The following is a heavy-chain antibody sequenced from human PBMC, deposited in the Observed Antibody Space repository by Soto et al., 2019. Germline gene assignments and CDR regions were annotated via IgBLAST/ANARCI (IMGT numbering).Heavy chain of an antibody. J-gene: IGHJ5*02. CDR2: IDPSDSYT. V-gene: IGHV5-10-1*01. Sequence: GETLEVYDRGSGYSLTSYYISWVSQMPGKGLEWMGRIDPSDSYTNYSPSFQGHVTISADKSISTAYLQWSSLKASDTAMYYCARLVSADAQNWFDPWGQGTLVTVSS. D-gene: IGHD2-2*01. CDR1: GYSLTSYY. CDR3: ARLVSADAQNWFDP.